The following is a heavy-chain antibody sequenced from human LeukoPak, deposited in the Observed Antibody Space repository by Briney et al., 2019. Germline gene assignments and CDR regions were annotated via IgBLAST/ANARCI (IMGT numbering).Heavy chain of an antibody. CDR3: ARGAPLWGDVVVPAAPDPYFDY. CDR2: IRYDGSNK. CDR1: GFTFSSYG. V-gene: IGHV3-30*02. J-gene: IGHJ4*02. Sequence: GGSLRLSCAASGFTFSSYGMHWVRQAPGKGLEWVAFIRYDGSNKYYADSVKGRFTISRDNSKNTLYLQMNSLRSEDTAVYYCARGAPLWGDVVVPAAPDPYFDYWGQGTLVTVSS. D-gene: IGHD2-2*01.